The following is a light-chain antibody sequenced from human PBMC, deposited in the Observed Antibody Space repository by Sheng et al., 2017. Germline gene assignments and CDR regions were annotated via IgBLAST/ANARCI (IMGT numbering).Light chain of an antibody. CDR2: GAS. V-gene: IGKV3-15*01. J-gene: IGKJ1*01. CDR3: QQYNTWPRT. Sequence: DIVMTQSPATLSVSPGERATLSCRASQSVSTNLAWFQQKPGQAPRLLIYGASTRATGFPARFSGGGSGTEFTLTISSLQSEDFAVYYCQQYNTWPRTFGQGTKVEIK. CDR1: QSVSTN.